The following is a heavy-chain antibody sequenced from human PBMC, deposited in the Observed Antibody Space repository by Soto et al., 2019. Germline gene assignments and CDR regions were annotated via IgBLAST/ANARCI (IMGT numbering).Heavy chain of an antibody. CDR2: IDPSDSYT. CDR3: AILPVSSSDP. V-gene: IGHV5-10-1*01. D-gene: IGHD6-6*01. J-gene: IGHJ5*02. CDR1: GYSFTSYW. Sequence: PGESLKISCKGSGYSFTSYWISWVRQMPGKGLEWVGRIDPSDSYTNYSPSFQGHVTISADKSISTAYLQWSSLKASDTAMYYCAILPVSSSDPWGQGTLVTVSS.